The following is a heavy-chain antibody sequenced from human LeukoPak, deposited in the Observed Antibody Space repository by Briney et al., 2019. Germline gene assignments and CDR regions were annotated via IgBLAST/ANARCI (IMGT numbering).Heavy chain of an antibody. V-gene: IGHV4-4*09. CDR3: ARQASGYSYDYYYYYMDV. CDR1: GGSISSYY. CDR2: IYTSGST. D-gene: IGHD5-18*01. Sequence: SETLSLTCTVSGGSISSYYWSWIRQPPGKGLEWIGYIYTSGSTNYNPSLKSRVTISVDASKNQFSLKLSFVTAADTAVYYCARQASGYSYDYYYYYMDVWGKGTTVTVSS. J-gene: IGHJ6*03.